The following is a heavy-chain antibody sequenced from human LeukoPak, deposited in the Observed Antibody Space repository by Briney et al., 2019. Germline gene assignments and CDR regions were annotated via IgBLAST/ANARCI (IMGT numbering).Heavy chain of an antibody. CDR3: ARQFIVGARPGGY. CDR1: GFTVSSNY. V-gene: IGHV3-66*02. D-gene: IGHD1-26*01. J-gene: IGHJ4*02. Sequence: GGSLRLSRAASGFTVSSNYMSWVRQAPGKGLEWVSVIYSGGSTYYADSVKGRFTISRDNSKNTLYLQMNSLRAEDTAVYYRARQFIVGARPGGYWGQGTLVTVSS. CDR2: IYSGGST.